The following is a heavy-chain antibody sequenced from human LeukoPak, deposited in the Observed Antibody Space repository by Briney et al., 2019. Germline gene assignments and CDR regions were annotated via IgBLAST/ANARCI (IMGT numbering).Heavy chain of an antibody. CDR3: ARASRGDYGMDV. Sequence: GGSLRLSCAASGFTFSDYYMSWLRQAPGKGLEWVSYISSSSSTIYYADSVKGRFTISRDNAKNSLYLQMSSLRGEDTAVYYCARASRGDYGMDVWGQGTTVTVSS. CDR1: GFTFSDYY. V-gene: IGHV3-11*04. CDR2: ISSSSSTI. J-gene: IGHJ6*02.